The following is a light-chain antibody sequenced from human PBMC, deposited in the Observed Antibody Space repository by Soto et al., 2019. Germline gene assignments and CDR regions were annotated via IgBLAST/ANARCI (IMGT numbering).Light chain of an antibody. CDR2: TAS. CDR1: QSISSW. V-gene: IGKV1-5*03. CDR3: QHYSSFPLA. J-gene: IGKJ4*01. Sequence: DIQMTQSPSTLSASVGDRVTITCRASQSISSWLAWYQQKPGKAPKLLIYTASALESGAPSRFSGRGSGTELTITISSLQPDDFATYYCQHYSSFPLAFGGGTKVELK.